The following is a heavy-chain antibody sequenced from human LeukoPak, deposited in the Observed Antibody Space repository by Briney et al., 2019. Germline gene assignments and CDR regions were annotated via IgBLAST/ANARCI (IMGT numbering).Heavy chain of an antibody. CDR3: ARGVAVAANWFDP. D-gene: IGHD6-19*01. J-gene: IGHJ5*02. V-gene: IGHV4-38-2*01. Sequence: PSETLSLTCAVSGYSLSSSYYWGWIRQPPGKGLEWIGSIYHSGSTYYNPSLKSRVTISVDPSKNQCSLRLSSVTAADTAVYYCARGVAVAANWFDPWGQGTLVTVSS. CDR1: GYSLSSSYY. CDR2: IYHSGST.